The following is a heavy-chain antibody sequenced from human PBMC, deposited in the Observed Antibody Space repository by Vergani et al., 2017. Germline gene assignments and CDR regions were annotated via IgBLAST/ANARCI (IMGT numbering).Heavy chain of an antibody. V-gene: IGHV4-31*03. CDR1: GGSISSGGYY. D-gene: IGHD3-10*01. J-gene: IGHJ4*02. Sequence: QVQLQESGPGLVKPSQTLSLTCTVSGGSISSGGYYWSWIRQHPGKGLEWIGDIYYSGSTYYNPSLKSRVTISVDTSKNQFSLKLSSVTAADTAVYYCARGYYYGSGSYYNAGLDYWGQGTLVTVSS. CDR2: IYYSGST. CDR3: ARGYYYGSGSYYNAGLDY.